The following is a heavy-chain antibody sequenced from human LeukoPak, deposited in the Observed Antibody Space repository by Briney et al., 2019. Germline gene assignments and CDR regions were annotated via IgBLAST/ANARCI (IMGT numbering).Heavy chain of an antibody. CDR1: GSTLSSDS. D-gene: IGHD3-3*01. V-gene: IGHV1-69*15. Sequence: ASMTVSCKASGSTLSSDSISWVRQAPGLGLEWMGSFIPIFGTTNFAQKFRGRVTITADESTDTAYMELSSLKSDDTAMYYCARLSGYDFWSGYYGIDYWGQGTLVTVSS. CDR2: FIPIFGTT. J-gene: IGHJ4*02. CDR3: ARLSGYDFWSGYYGIDY.